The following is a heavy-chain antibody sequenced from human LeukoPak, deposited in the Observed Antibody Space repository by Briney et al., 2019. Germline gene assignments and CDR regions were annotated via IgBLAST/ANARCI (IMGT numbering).Heavy chain of an antibody. CDR2: IYSGDTT. Sequence: GGSLRLSRAASGFTVRSTYMSWVRQAPGKGLERVSVIYSGDTTYYADSVKGRFTISRDNPKNTLYLQMTSLRAEDTAVYYCARLDPDAGNSQGGQRLPLPNYYYYTMDAWGQGTTVTVSS. V-gene: IGHV3-66*04. D-gene: IGHD6-25*01. CDR1: GFTVRSTY. CDR3: ARLDPDAGNSQGGQRLPLPNYYYYTMDA. J-gene: IGHJ6*02.